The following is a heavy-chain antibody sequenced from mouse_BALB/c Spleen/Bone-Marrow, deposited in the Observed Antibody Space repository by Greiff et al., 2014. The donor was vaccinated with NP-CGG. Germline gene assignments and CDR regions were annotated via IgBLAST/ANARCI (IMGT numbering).Heavy chain of an antibody. CDR3: TRGGNWEDFDY. V-gene: IGHV5-17*02. J-gene: IGHJ2*01. CDR1: GFTFSSFG. CDR2: ISSGSSPI. D-gene: IGHD4-1*01. Sequence: EVKVEESGGGLVQPGGSRKLSCAASGFTFSSFGMLWARQAPEKGLEWVAYISSGSSPIFYADTVKGRFTISRDNPKNTLFLQMTSLRSEDTAMYYCTRGGNWEDFDYWGQGTTLTVSS.